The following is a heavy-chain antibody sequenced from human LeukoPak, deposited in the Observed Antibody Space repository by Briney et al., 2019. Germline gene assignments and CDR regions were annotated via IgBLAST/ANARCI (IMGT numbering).Heavy chain of an antibody. J-gene: IGHJ4*02. D-gene: IGHD3-3*01. CDR3: ARGAEYYAIWRGYAGYSDY. CDR1: GYSISNGYS. Sequence: PSETLSLTCTVSGYSISNGYSWGCIRQPPGKGLEWVGSISHRGSTYYNPSLRSRITISLDRSKQKFSLKLTSVTAADTAVYFCARGAEYYAIWRGYAGYSDYWGQGISVTVSS. CDR2: ISHRGST. V-gene: IGHV4-38-2*02.